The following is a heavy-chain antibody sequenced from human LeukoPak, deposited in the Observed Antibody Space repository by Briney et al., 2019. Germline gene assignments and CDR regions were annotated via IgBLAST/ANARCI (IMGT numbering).Heavy chain of an antibody. J-gene: IGHJ4*02. CDR1: GFTVSSNY. Sequence: GGSLRLSCAVSGFTVSSNYMSWVRQAPGKGLEWVSVIYSGGSTYYADSVKGRFTISRDNAKNSLYLQMNSPRAEDTALYYCARDYDSSGNVGTPHDYWGQGTLVTVSS. D-gene: IGHD3-22*01. CDR3: ARDYDSSGNVGTPHDY. CDR2: IYSGGST. V-gene: IGHV3-53*01.